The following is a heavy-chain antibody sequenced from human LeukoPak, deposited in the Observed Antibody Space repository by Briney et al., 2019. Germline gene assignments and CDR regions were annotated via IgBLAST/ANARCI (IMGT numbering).Heavy chain of an antibody. V-gene: IGHV3-7*01. CDR3: SRDFWVYGDYFSDH. CDR2: IRQDGSET. Sequence: GGSLRLSCAASGFTFSSYWMSWVRQAPGKGPEWVANIRQDGSETYYLDSVRGRFTIARDNAKKSLHLLMNSLRAEDTAVYFCSRDFWVYGDYFSDHWGQGTLVTVSS. D-gene: IGHD4-17*01. CDR1: GFTFSSYW. J-gene: IGHJ4*02.